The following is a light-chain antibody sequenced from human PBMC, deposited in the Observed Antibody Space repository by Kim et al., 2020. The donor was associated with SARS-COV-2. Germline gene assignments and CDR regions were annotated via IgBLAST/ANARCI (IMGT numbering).Light chain of an antibody. CDR2: LGS. Sequence: DMVMTQSPLSLPVTLGEPASISCRSSQSLLHSNGYNYLDWYLQKPGQSPQLLIYLGSNRAGVSDRFSGSGSGTDFTLTISRVEAEDVGVYYCMQALHTPYTFGQGTTVDIK. J-gene: IGKJ2*01. CDR3: MQALHTPYT. V-gene: IGKV2-28*01. CDR1: QSLLHSNGYNY.